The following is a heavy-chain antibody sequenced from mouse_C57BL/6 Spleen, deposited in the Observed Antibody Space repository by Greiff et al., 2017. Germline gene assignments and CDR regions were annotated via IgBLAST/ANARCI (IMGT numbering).Heavy chain of an antibody. D-gene: IGHD2-3*01. Sequence: VQLQQSGAELVRPGASVTLSCKASGYTFTDYEMHWVKPTPVPGLEWIGAIDPETGGTAYNQKFKGKAILTADKSSSTAYMELRSLTSEDSAVYYCTRYYDGYDAWFAYWGQGTLVTVSA. J-gene: IGHJ3*01. CDR3: TRYYDGYDAWFAY. V-gene: IGHV1-15*01. CDR2: IDPETGGT. CDR1: GYTFTDYE.